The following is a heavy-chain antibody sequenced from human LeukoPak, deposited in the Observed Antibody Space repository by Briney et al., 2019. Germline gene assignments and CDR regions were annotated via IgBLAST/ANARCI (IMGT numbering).Heavy chain of an antibody. CDR3: ARLPLRRTKLTGDSPNGDY. J-gene: IGHJ4*02. D-gene: IGHD7-27*01. CDR1: GGSISSSSYY. CDR2: IYYSGST. Sequence: SETLSPTCTVSGGSISSSSYYWGWIRQPPGKGLEWIGSIYYSGSTYYNPSLKSRVTISVDTSKNQFSLKPSSVTAADTAVYYCARLPLRRTKLTGDSPNGDYWGQGTLVTVSS. V-gene: IGHV4-39*01.